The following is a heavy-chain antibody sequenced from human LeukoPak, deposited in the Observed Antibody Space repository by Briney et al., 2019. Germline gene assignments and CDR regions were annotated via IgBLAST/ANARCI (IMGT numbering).Heavy chain of an antibody. CDR2: IGTAGDT. CDR1: GFTFSSYD. J-gene: IGHJ4*02. Sequence: GGSLRLSCAASGFTFSSYDMPWVRQATGKGLEWVSAIGTAGDTYYPGSVKGRFTISRENAKNSLYLQMNSLRAGDTAVYYCARSTGSSWYWTSPYYFDYWGQGTLVTVSS. CDR3: ARSTGSSWYWTSPYYFDY. D-gene: IGHD6-13*01. V-gene: IGHV3-13*01.